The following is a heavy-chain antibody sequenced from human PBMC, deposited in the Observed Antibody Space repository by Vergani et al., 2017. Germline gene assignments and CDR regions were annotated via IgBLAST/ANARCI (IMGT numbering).Heavy chain of an antibody. Sequence: EVQLVQSGAEVKKPGESMKISCKGSGYSFTSYWIGWVRQIPGKGLEWMWIIYPGDSDTRYSPSFQGQVTISADKSISTAYLQWSSLKASDTAMYYWTRPRSSSLGYYFDYWGQGTLVTVSS. CDR3: TRPRSSSLGYYFDY. CDR2: IYPGDSDT. D-gene: IGHD6-6*01. V-gene: IGHV5-51*03. J-gene: IGHJ4*02. CDR1: GYSFTSYW.